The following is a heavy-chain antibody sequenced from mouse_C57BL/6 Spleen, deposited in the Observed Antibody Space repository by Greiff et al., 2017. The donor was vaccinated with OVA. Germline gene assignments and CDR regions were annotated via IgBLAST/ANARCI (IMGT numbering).Heavy chain of an antibody. CDR3: TRRASMVTTYFDY. D-gene: IGHD2-2*01. J-gene: IGHJ2*01. CDR2: IDPETGGT. CDR1: GYTFTDYE. V-gene: IGHV1-15*01. Sequence: VQLQESGAELVRPGASVTLSCKASGYTFTDYEMHWVKQTPVHGLEWIGAIDPETGGTAYNQKFKGKAILTADKSSSTAYMELRSLTSEDSAVYYCTRRASMVTTYFDYWGQGTTLTVSS.